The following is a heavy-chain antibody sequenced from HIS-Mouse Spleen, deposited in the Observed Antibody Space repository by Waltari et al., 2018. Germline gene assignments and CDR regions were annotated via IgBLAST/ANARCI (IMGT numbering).Heavy chain of an antibody. V-gene: IGHV4-39*07. CDR1: GVSISISISY. D-gene: IGHD6-13*01. CDR3: AREIPYSSSWYDWYFDL. J-gene: IGHJ2*01. CDR2: IYYSGSN. Sequence: QLQLQESGPGLVKPSETLSLTCTVAGVSISISISYLGCIRQPPGKGLVWIGIIYYSGSNYYNTSLKRRVNISVATSKNQFSLKLSSVPAADTAVYYCAREIPYSSSWYDWYFDLWGRGTLVTVSS.